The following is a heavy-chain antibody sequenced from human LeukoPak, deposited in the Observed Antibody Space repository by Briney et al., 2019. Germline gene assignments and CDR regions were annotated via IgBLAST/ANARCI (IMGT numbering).Heavy chain of an antibody. CDR1: GFTFSSYS. V-gene: IGHV3-21*01. CDR2: ISSSSSYI. CDR3: ARDMVVNAIRTWYFDL. D-gene: IGHD2-21*01. J-gene: IGHJ2*01. Sequence: GGSLRLSCAASGFTFSSYSMYWVRQAPGKGLEWVSSISSSSSYIYYADSVKGRFTISRDNAKNSLYLQMNSLRAEDTAVYYCARDMVVNAIRTWYFDLWGRGTLVTVSS.